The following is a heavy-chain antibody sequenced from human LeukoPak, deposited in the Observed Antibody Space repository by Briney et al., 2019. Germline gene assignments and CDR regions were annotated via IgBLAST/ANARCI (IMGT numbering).Heavy chain of an antibody. J-gene: IGHJ6*02. CDR3: AAHMDV. V-gene: IGHV3-21*01. CDR1: GFTFRSYT. CDR2: ISSSSRYI. Sequence: GGSLRLSCAASGFTFRSYTMNWVRQAPGKGLEWVSSISSSSRYIYYADSVKGRFTISRDNAKNSLYLQMNSLRAEDTAVYYCAAHMDVWGQGTTVTVSS.